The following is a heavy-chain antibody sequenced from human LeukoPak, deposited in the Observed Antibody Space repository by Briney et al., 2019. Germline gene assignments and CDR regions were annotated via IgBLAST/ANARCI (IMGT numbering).Heavy chain of an antibody. D-gene: IGHD2-8*01. CDR3: ARLIKNGDNWFDP. Sequence: PSQTLSLTCTVSGGSISSGGSYWSWLRQHPGKGLESIAYIYYSGSAYHNPSLKSRASISVDTSRHQFSLKLSSVTAADTAVYFCARLIKNGDNWFDPWGQGSLVTVSS. J-gene: IGHJ5*02. CDR2: IYYSGSA. CDR1: GGSISSGGSY. V-gene: IGHV4-31*03.